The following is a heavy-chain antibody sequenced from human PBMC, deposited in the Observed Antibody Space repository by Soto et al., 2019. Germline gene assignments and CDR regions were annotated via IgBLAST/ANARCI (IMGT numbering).Heavy chain of an antibody. CDR2: TYYRSKWYN. CDR1: WDSVSSNSAA. CDR3: AKARCSTTNCYVPDY. D-gene: IGHD2-2*01. J-gene: IGHJ4*02. V-gene: IGHV6-1*01. Sequence: SQTLSLTCAISWDSVSSNSAAWNWIRPSPSRGLEWLGRTYYRSKWYNDYAVSVKSRITINPDTSKNQFSLQLNSVTPEDTAMYYCAKARCSTTNCYVPDYWGQGTLVTVSS.